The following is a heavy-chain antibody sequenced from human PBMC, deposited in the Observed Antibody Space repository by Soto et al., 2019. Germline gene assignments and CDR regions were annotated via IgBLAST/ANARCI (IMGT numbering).Heavy chain of an antibody. CDR1: GGSISSSGYY. Sequence: SETLSLTCTVSGGSISSSGYYWDWIGQPPGKGLEWIGSIYYSGSTYYNPSLKSRVTISVDTSKNQFSLKLSSVTAADTAVYYCARHPGDYGRYYFDYWGKGTLVTVS. CDR2: IYYSGST. V-gene: IGHV4-39*01. D-gene: IGHD4-17*01. CDR3: ARHPGDYGRYYFDY. J-gene: IGHJ4*02.